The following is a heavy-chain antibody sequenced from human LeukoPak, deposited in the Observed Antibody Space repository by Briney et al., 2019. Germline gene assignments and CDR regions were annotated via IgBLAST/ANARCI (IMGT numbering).Heavy chain of an antibody. CDR2: IYYSGST. Sequence: PSETLSLTCTVSRGSVSSGSYYWNWIRQPPGKGLEWIGYIYYSGSTNYNPSLNSRVTISLDTSKNQFSLKLSSVTAADTAVYYCDRDSGVRVFDIWGQGTMVTVSS. CDR3: DRDSGVRVFDI. J-gene: IGHJ3*02. CDR1: RGSVSSGSYY. D-gene: IGHD3-10*01. V-gene: IGHV4-61*01.